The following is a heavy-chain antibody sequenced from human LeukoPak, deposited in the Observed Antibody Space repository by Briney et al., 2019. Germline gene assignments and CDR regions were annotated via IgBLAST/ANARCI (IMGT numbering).Heavy chain of an antibody. CDR3: ARGPPTVKTHITKDPLY. CDR1: GYTFTGCY. Sequence: ASVKVSCKASGYTFTGCYMHWVRQAPGQGLEWMGWIDPNNDATNYAQNFQGRVTMTRDTSIRTVYMELSSLRFDDTAVYYCARGPPTVKTHITKDPLYWGQGTLVTVSS. CDR2: IDPNNDAT. D-gene: IGHD3-22*01. V-gene: IGHV1-2*02. J-gene: IGHJ4*02.